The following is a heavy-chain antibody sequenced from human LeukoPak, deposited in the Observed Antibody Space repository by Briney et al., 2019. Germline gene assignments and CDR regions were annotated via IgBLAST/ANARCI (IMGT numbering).Heavy chain of an antibody. D-gene: IGHD2-2*01. CDR2: IYHSGST. CDR3: ATREGYCSSTSCEAFDI. CDR1: GYSISSGYY. Sequence: PSETLSLTCAVSGYSISSGYYWGWIRQPPGKGLEWIGSIYHSGSTYYNPSLKSRVTISVDTSKNQFSLKLSSVTAADTAGYYCATREGYCSSTSCEAFDIWGQGTMVTVSS. V-gene: IGHV4-38-2*01. J-gene: IGHJ3*02.